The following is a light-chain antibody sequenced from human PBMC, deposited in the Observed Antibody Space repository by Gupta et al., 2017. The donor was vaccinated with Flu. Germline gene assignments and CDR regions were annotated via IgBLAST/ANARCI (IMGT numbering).Light chain of an antibody. Sequence: QSVLTQPPSVSGAPGQRVTISCTGSSSNIGAGFDVHCYRQLPGTAPKLLIYVNSNRPSGVPDRFSASKSGISASLGIAGLQADDEADYYCQSYDSSLTAHVFGTGTKVTVL. CDR3: QSYDSSLTAHV. V-gene: IGLV1-40*01. CDR1: SSNIGAGFD. CDR2: VNS. J-gene: IGLJ1*01.